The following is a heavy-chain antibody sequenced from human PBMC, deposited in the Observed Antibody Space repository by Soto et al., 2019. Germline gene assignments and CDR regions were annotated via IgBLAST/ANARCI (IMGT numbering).Heavy chain of an antibody. V-gene: IGHV4-30-4*01. CDR1: GGSISSGDYY. J-gene: IGHJ5*02. D-gene: IGHD3-10*01. CDR2: IYYSGST. CDR3: ARVGYYGSGSYETYNWFDP. Sequence: PSETLSLTCTVSGGSISSGDYYWSWIRQPPGKGLGWIGYIYYSGSTYYNPSLKSRVTISVDTSKNQFSLKLSSVTAADTAVYYCARVGYYGSGSYETYNWFDPWGQGTLVTVSS.